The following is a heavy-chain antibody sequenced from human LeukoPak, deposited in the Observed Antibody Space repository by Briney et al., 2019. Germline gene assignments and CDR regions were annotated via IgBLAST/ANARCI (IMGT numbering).Heavy chain of an antibody. V-gene: IGHV4-34*01. CDR1: GGSFSGYY. J-gene: IGHJ4*02. D-gene: IGHD6-19*01. Sequence: PSETLSLTCAVYGGSFSGYYWSWIRQPPGKGLEWIGEINHRGSTNYNPSLKSRVTMSVDTSSNQSSLKVNSVTAADSAVYYCARPYSSGRSPPYYFDYWGQGTLVTVSS. CDR3: ARPYSSGRSPPYYFDY. CDR2: INHRGST.